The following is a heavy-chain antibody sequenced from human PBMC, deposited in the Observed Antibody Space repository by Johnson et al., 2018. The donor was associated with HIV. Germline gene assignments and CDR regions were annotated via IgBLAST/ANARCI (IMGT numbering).Heavy chain of an antibody. Sequence: VQLVESGGGLVQPGGSLRLSCAASGFTFNTYWMTWVRQVPGKGLEWVANIKEDGSEKYYVDSVKGRFTISRDNSKNTLYLQMNSLRAEDTAVYYCATLPGDIVVVPAAQPYDAFDIWGKGTMVTVSS. CDR3: ATLPGDIVVVPAAQPYDAFDI. CDR1: GFTFNTYW. D-gene: IGHD2-2*01. J-gene: IGHJ3*02. CDR2: IKEDGSEK. V-gene: IGHV3-7*02.